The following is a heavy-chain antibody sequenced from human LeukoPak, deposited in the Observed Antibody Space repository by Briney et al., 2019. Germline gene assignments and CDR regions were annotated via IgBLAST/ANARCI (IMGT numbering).Heavy chain of an antibody. V-gene: IGHV3-21*01. Sequence: GGSLRLSCAASGFTFSSYSMNWVRQAPGKGLEWVSSISSSSSYIYYADSVKGRFTISRDNAKNSLYLQMNSLRAEDTAVYYCARGMYCSSTSCYLFDYWGQGTLVTVSS. D-gene: IGHD2-2*01. CDR3: ARGMYCSSTSCYLFDY. CDR2: ISSSSSYI. CDR1: GFTFSSYS. J-gene: IGHJ4*02.